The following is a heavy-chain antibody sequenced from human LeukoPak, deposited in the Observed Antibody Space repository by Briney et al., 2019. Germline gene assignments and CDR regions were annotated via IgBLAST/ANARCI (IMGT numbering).Heavy chain of an antibody. V-gene: IGHV3-30-3*01. CDR1: GFTFSSYA. J-gene: IGHJ4*02. D-gene: IGHD5-18*01. CDR3: ARVSWIQLWYPFDY. Sequence: TGGSLRLSCAASGFTFSSYAMHWVRQAPGKGLEWVAVISYDGSNKYYADSVKGRFTISRDNSKNTLYLQMNSLRAEDTAVYYCARVSWIQLWYPFDYWGQGTLVTVSS. CDR2: ISYDGSNK.